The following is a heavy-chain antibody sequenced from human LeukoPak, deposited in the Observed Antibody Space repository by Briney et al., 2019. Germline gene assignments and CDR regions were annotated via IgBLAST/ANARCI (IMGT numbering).Heavy chain of an antibody. CDR3: ARLGSSGWYELDV. Sequence: MSSETLSLTCTVSGGSISSYYWSWIRQPPGKGLEWIGYISYSGSTNYNPSLKSRVTISVDTSKSQFSLKLSSVTAADTAVYYCARLGSSGWYELDVWGQGTTVTVPS. CDR1: GGSISSYY. D-gene: IGHD6-19*01. J-gene: IGHJ6*02. V-gene: IGHV4-59*08. CDR2: ISYSGST.